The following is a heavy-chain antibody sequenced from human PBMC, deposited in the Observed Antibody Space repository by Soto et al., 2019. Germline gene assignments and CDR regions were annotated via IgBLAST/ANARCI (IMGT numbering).Heavy chain of an antibody. D-gene: IGHD3-22*01. CDR1: GFTFSSYA. J-gene: IGHJ3*02. CDR2: ISYDGSSK. CDR3: ARINYHDSSGSNPGAFDI. V-gene: IGHV3-30-3*01. Sequence: QVQLVESGGGVVQPGRSLRLSCAASGFTFSSYAMHWVRQAPGKGLEWVAFISYDGSSKSYGDSVKGRFTISRDNERNTLYLQMNSLREEDTAVYYCARINYHDSSGSNPGAFDIWGQGTMVTVSS.